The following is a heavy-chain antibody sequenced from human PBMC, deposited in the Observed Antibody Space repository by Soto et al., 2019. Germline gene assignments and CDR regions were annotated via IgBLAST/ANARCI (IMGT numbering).Heavy chain of an antibody. CDR1: GYTFTSYG. CDR3: ARDDTGYSSGWFDY. J-gene: IGHJ4*02. V-gene: IGHV1-18*01. D-gene: IGHD6-19*01. Sequence: ASVKVSCKASGYTFTSYGISWVRQAPGQGLEWMGWISAYNGNTNYAQKLQGRVTMTTDTSTSTAYMELRSLRSDDTAVYYCARDDTGYSSGWFDYWGQGTLVTVSS. CDR2: ISAYNGNT.